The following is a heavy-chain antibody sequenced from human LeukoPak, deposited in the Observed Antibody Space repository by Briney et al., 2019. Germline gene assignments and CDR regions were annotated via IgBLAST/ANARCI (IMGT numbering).Heavy chain of an antibody. CDR1: GYTLTELS. CDR2: FDPEDGET. D-gene: IGHD3-22*01. Sequence: ASVKVSCKVSGYTLTELSMHWVRQAPGKGLEWMGGFDPEDGETIYAQKFQGRVTMTEDTSTDTAYMELSSLRSEDTAVYYCATVLSVYYDLNAFDIWGQGTMVTVSS. CDR3: ATVLSVYYDLNAFDI. J-gene: IGHJ3*02. V-gene: IGHV1-24*01.